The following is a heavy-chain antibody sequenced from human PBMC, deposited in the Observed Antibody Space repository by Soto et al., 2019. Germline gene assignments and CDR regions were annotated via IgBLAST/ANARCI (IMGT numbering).Heavy chain of an antibody. Sequence: EVQLVESGGGLVQPGGSLRLSCAVSGFTFSDHYMDWVRQAPGKGLEWVGRTRNKANSYTTEYAASVKGRFTISRDDSKSSLYLQMNSLKTEDTAVYYCASLYSSSPYFDNWGQGTLVTVSS. CDR2: TRNKANSYTT. V-gene: IGHV3-72*01. CDR1: GFTFSDHY. D-gene: IGHD6-13*01. J-gene: IGHJ4*02. CDR3: ASLYSSSPYFDN.